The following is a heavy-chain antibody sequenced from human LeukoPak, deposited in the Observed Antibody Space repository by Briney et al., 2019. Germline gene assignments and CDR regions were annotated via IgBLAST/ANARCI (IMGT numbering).Heavy chain of an antibody. CDR1: GFTFSDHY. CDR3: VAYSPYDSWSAF. Sequence: GGSLRLSCATSGFTFSDHYLDWVRQAPGKGLEWVGRSRNKAMSYTTEYAASVKGRFTISRDESKNSLYLQMNSLKTEDTAVYYCVAYSPYDSWSAFWGQGILVTVSS. V-gene: IGHV3-72*01. J-gene: IGHJ4*02. D-gene: IGHD3-3*01. CDR2: SRNKAMSYTT.